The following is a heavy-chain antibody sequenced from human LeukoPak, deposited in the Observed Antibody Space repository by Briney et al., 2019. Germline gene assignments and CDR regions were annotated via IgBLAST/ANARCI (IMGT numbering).Heavy chain of an antibody. Sequence: ASVKVSCKASGYTFTTYGISWVRQARGRGLEWVGWISATNGNTNSAQNLQDRVTMTTDTATNTAYMELRNLRFDDTAVYYCVRGDYGPGAYVWFDPWGQGTLVTVSS. CDR3: VRGDYGPGAYVWFDP. CDR2: ISATNGNT. D-gene: IGHD3-10*01. CDR1: GYTFTTYG. V-gene: IGHV1-18*04. J-gene: IGHJ5*02.